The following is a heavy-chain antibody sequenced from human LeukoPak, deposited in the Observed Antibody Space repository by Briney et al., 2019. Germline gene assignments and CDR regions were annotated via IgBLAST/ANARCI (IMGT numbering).Heavy chain of an antibody. D-gene: IGHD1-14*01. CDR2: ISAYNGNT. CDR3: ARDSITTRAFDESTQPDAFDI. J-gene: IGHJ3*02. V-gene: IGHV1-18*01. CDR1: GYTFSSYG. Sequence: ASVKVSCKASGYTFSSYGINWVRQAPGQGLEWMGWISAYNGNTVYAQKLQGRVTVTTDTSTTPAYMELRSLRSDDEAVYYCARDSITTRAFDESTQPDAFDIWGQGTMVTVSS.